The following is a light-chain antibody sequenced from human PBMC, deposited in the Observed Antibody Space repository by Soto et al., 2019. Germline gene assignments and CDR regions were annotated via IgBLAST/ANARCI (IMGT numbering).Light chain of an antibody. Sequence: EIVLTPSPGTLSLSPGERATLSCRASQRLSSNYLAWIQQKPGQAPRLLIYGASSRATGIPDRFSGSGSGKDFTLTIPRLEPEDFAVYYCLQYGSSVWTFGQGTKVEIK. CDR2: GAS. CDR3: LQYGSSVWT. J-gene: IGKJ1*01. CDR1: QRLSSNY. V-gene: IGKV3-20*01.